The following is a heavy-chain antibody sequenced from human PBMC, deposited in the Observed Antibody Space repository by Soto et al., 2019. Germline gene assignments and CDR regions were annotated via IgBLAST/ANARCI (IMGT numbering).Heavy chain of an antibody. V-gene: IGHV1-18*01. CDR2: ISAYNGNT. CDR3: ASSLLEYCSGGSCYSAEYFQH. J-gene: IGHJ1*01. Sequence: QVQLVQSGAEVKKPVASVKVSCKASGYTFTSYGISWVRQAPGQGLEWMGWISAYNGNTNYAQKLQGRVTMTTDTSTSTAYMELRSLRSDDTAVYYCASSLLEYCSGGSCYSAEYFQHWGQGTLVTVSS. D-gene: IGHD2-15*01. CDR1: GYTFTSYG.